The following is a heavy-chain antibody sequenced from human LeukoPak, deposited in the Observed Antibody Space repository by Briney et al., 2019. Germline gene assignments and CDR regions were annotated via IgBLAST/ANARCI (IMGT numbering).Heavy chain of an antibody. J-gene: IGHJ4*02. D-gene: IGHD6-13*01. V-gene: IGHV3-23*01. Sequence: LPGGSLRLSCAASGFTFSSYAMNWVRQAPGKGLEWVSGISSSGGSTSYADSVKGRFTISRDNSKNTLYLQMNSLRAEDTAVYYCANPRVSSTWYTFDYWGQGTLVTVSS. CDR2: ISSSGGST. CDR3: ANPRVSSTWYTFDY. CDR1: GFTFSSYA.